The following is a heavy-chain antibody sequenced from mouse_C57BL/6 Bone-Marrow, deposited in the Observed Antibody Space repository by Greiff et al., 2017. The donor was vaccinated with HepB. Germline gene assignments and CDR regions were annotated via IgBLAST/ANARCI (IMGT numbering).Heavy chain of an antibody. D-gene: IGHD1-1*01. CDR1: GYSITSGYY. J-gene: IGHJ3*01. CDR2: ISYDGSN. Sequence: DVQLQESGPGLVKPSQSLSLTCSVTGYSITSGYYWNWIRQFPGNKLEWMGYISYDGSNNYNPSLKNRISITRDTSKNQFFLKLNSVTTEDTATYYCARNYYGSSPLAYWGQGTLVTVSA. CDR3: ARNYYGSSPLAY. V-gene: IGHV3-6*01.